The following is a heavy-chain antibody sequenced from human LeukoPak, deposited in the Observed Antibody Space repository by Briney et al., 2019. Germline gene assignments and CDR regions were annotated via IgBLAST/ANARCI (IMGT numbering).Heavy chain of an antibody. V-gene: IGHV4-30-4*07. J-gene: IGHJ4*02. D-gene: IGHD3-10*01. CDR3: ARDRYYYGSGSRLFDY. CDR1: GGSISSGGYS. CDR2: IYYSGST. Sequence: PSETLSLTCAVSGGSISSGGYSWSWIRQPPGKGLEWIGYIYYSGSTYYNPSLKSRVTISVDTSKNQFSLKLSSVTAADTAVYYCARDRYYYGSGSRLFDYWGQGTLVTVSS.